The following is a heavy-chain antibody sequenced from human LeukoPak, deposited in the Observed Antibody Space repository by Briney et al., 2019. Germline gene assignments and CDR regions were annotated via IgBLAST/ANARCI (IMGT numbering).Heavy chain of an antibody. V-gene: IGHV3-48*01. CDR2: ISSSSSTI. J-gene: IGHJ6*03. D-gene: IGHD6-19*01. Sequence: GGSLRLSCAASGFTFSSYSMNGVRQAPGKGLEWVSSISSSSSTIYYADSVKGRFTISRDNAKNSLYLQMNSLRAEDTAVYYCARSEGLVYYYYMDVWGKGTTVTVSS. CDR1: GFTFSSYS. CDR3: ARSEGLVYYYYMDV.